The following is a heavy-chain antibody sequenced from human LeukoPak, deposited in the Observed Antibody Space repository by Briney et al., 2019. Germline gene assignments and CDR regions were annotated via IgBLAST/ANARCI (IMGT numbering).Heavy chain of an antibody. Sequence: GGSLRLSCAASGFTFSNYWIHWVRQAPGKGLVWVSRIDNAGSITTYADSVKGRFTISRDDSKNTLYLQMNSLKTEDTAVYYCTTDLLWDSSSWTLFDYWGQGTLVTVSS. CDR3: TTDLLWDSSSWTLFDY. CDR2: IDNAGSIT. CDR1: GFTFSNYW. D-gene: IGHD6-13*01. J-gene: IGHJ4*02. V-gene: IGHV3-74*03.